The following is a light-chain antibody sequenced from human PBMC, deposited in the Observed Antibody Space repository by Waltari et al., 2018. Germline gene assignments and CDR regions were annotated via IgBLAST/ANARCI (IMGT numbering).Light chain of an antibody. Sequence: SSELTQYPAVSVALGQTIRITSQRDSLRSGDSRWYQQKPGQAPVLVMFGENNRPSGIPDRFSGSISGSTTSLTSTGAQAEDEADYYCNSRDNRGQGVVFGGGTKVTVL. CDR2: GEN. CDR3: NSRDNRGQGVV. CDR1: SLRSGD. V-gene: IGLV3-19*01. J-gene: IGLJ2*01.